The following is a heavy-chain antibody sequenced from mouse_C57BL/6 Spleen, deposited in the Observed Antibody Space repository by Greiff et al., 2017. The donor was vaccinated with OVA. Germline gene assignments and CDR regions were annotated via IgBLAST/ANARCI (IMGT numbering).Heavy chain of an antibody. Sequence: QVQLQQSGAELVKPGASVKLSCKASGYTFTSYWMHWVKQRPGRGLEWIGRIDPNCGGTKDNEKFKSKAPMTVDQPSSPAYMHLSSLTSDDSAVYSCARSPVITTVDYARDYWGQGTSVTVSS. CDR1: GYTFTSYW. J-gene: IGHJ4*01. D-gene: IGHD1-1*01. CDR3: ARSPVITTVDYARDY. V-gene: IGHV1-72*01. CDR2: IDPNCGGT.